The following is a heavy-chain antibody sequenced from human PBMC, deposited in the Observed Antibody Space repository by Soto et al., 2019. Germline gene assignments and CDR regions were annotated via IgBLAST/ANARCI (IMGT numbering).Heavy chain of an antibody. CDR2: VIPNLGVT. CDR1: GGTLSSYT. Sequence: GASVKVSCKASGGTLSSYTFSWVRQAPGQGLEWMGRVIPNLGVTNYAKKFQGRFTIVVDTSTSTAYMELNSLRYEDTAVYYCARDKGYCSGTSCPEFDYWGQGTLVTVSS. CDR3: ARDKGYCSGTSCPEFDY. V-gene: IGHV1-69*04. D-gene: IGHD2-15*01. J-gene: IGHJ4*02.